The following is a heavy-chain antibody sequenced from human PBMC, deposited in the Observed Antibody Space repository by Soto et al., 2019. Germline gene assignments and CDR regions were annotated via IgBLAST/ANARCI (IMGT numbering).Heavy chain of an antibody. D-gene: IGHD3-10*01. CDR2: IYYSGST. Sequence: SETLSLTCTVSGGSISSSSYYWGWIRQPPGKGLEWIGSIYYSGSTYYNPSLKSRVTISVDTSKNQFSLKLSSVTAEDTAVYYCARAPNYYGSGVDYWGQGTLVTVSS. CDR1: GGSISSSSYY. CDR3: ARAPNYYGSGVDY. V-gene: IGHV4-39*01. J-gene: IGHJ4*02.